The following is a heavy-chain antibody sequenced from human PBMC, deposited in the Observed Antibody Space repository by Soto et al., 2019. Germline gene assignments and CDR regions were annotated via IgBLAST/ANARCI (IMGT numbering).Heavy chain of an antibody. CDR2: MNPNSGNT. CDR3: ARGTTSTRYGSGSYSVSATKSRKYYYYYMDV. Sequence: ASVKVSCKASGYTFTSYDINWVRQATGQGLEWMGWMNPNSGNTGYAQKFQGRVTMTRNTSISTAYMELSSLRSEDTAVYYCARGTTSTRYGSGSYSVSATKSRKYYYYYMDVWGKGTTVTVSS. V-gene: IGHV1-8*01. J-gene: IGHJ6*03. CDR1: GYTFTSYD. D-gene: IGHD3-10*01.